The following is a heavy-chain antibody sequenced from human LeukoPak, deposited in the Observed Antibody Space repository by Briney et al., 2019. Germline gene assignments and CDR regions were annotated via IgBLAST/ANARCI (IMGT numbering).Heavy chain of an antibody. Sequence: GGSLRLSCAASGFTFSSYAMTWVRQAPGKGLEWVSGINGSGGRTYYAVSVKGRFTISRDNSKNTLYLQMNSLRAEDTAVYYCARGPSGYHNTGGQGTLVTVSS. CDR3: ARGPSGYHNT. CDR1: GFTFSSYA. D-gene: IGHD5-12*01. J-gene: IGHJ4*02. CDR2: INGSGGRT. V-gene: IGHV3-23*01.